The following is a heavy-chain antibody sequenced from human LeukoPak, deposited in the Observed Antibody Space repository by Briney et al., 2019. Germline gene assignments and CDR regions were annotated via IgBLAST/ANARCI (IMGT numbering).Heavy chain of an antibody. J-gene: IGHJ4*02. CDR2: INPDGSAE. D-gene: IGHD4-17*01. CDR3: ARLFGGVTTFDY. Sequence: GGSLRLSCAASGFTISNYWMSWVRQGPGKGLEWVASINPDGSAERYVDSVKGRVTISIDNAKNSMYLQMDSLRAEDTALFYCARLFGGVTTFDYWGQGTLVTVSS. V-gene: IGHV3-7*01. CDR1: GFTISNYW.